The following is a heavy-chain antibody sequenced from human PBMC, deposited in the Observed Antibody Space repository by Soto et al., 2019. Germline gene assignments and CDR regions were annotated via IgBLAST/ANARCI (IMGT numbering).Heavy chain of an antibody. J-gene: IGHJ4*02. CDR3: ARDPGTRSDY. Sequence: QVQLVQSGAEVKKPGASVKVSCKASGYTFTSYGISWVRQAPGQGLEWMGWISAYNGNTNYAQKLXGXVXMXXDTATSTAYMEVRSLRSDDTAVYYCARDPGTRSDYWGQGTLVTVSS. CDR1: GYTFTSYG. V-gene: IGHV1-18*01. CDR2: ISAYNGNT. D-gene: IGHD3-10*01.